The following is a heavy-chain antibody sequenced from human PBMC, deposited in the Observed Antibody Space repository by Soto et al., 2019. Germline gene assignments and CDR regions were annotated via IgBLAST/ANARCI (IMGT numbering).Heavy chain of an antibody. Sequence: ASVKVSCKASGYTFTSYDINWVRQATGQGLEWMGWMNPNSGNTGYAQKFQGRVTMTRNTSISTAYMELSSLRSEDTAVYYCARGLFYCSGGSCYAFDIWGQGTMVTVSS. CDR3: ARGLFYCSGGSCYAFDI. D-gene: IGHD2-15*01. J-gene: IGHJ3*02. V-gene: IGHV1-8*01. CDR2: MNPNSGNT. CDR1: GYTFTSYD.